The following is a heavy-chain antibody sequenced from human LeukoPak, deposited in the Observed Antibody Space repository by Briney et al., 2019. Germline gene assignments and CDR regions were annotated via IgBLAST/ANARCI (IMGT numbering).Heavy chain of an antibody. V-gene: IGHV4-31*03. D-gene: IGHD4-17*01. CDR1: GGSISSGGYY. CDR2: IYYSGST. J-gene: IGHJ4*02. CDR3: ARSPPAPYDYGDYSYYFDY. Sequence: PSETLSLTCTVSGGSISSGGYYWSWIRQHPGKGLEWIGYIYYSGSTYYNPSLKSRVTISVDTSKNQFSLKLSPVTAADTAVYYCARSPPAPYDYGDYSYYFDYWGQGTLVTVSS.